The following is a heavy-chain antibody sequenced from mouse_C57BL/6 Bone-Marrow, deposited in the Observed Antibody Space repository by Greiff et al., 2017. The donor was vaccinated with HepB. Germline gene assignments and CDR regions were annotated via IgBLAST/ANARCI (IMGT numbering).Heavy chain of an antibody. Sequence: EVKLVESGGGLVQPGGSMKLSCVASGFTFSNYWMNWVRQSPEKGLEWVAQIRLKSDNYATHYAESVKGRFTISRDDSKSSVYLQMNNLRAEDTGIYYCTRATVGAYWGQGTLVTVSA. CDR1: GFTFSNYW. CDR3: TRATVGAY. V-gene: IGHV6-3*01. J-gene: IGHJ3*01. D-gene: IGHD1-1*01. CDR2: IRLKSDNYAT.